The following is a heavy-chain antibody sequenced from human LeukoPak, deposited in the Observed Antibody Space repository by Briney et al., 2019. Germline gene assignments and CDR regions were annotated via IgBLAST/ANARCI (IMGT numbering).Heavy chain of an antibody. Sequence: ASVKVSCKASGYTFTSYYMNWVQQAPGQGLEWMGIIKPSGGYTNYVQKFQGRITMTRDTSTSTVYMELSSLRSEDTAVYYCARSNPGGATAFDYWGQGTLVTVSS. V-gene: IGHV1-46*01. CDR3: ARSNPGGATAFDY. J-gene: IGHJ4*02. CDR1: GYTFTSYY. CDR2: IKPSGGYT. D-gene: IGHD1-26*01.